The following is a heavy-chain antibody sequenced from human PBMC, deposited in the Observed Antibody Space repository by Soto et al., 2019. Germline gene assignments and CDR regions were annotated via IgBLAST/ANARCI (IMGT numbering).Heavy chain of an antibody. D-gene: IGHD3-22*01. CDR3: AKDFLDYYDSSGYYGY. CDR1: GFTFSSYA. Sequence: GGSLRLSCAASGFTFSSYAMSWVRQAPGKGLEWVSAISGSGGSTYYADSVKGRFTISRDNSKNTLYLQMTGLSAAKTAVYYPAKDFLDYYDSSGYYGYWGQGTLVTVSS. V-gene: IGHV3-23*01. J-gene: IGHJ4*02. CDR2: ISGSGGST.